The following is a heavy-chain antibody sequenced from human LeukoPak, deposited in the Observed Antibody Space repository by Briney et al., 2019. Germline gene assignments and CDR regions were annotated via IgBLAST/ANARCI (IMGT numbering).Heavy chain of an antibody. CDR3: ARAQTPKYSSSFPFFDY. CDR1: GFTFSSYG. V-gene: IGHV3-30*03. D-gene: IGHD6-13*01. CDR2: ISYDGSNK. Sequence: GGSLRLSCAASGFTFSSYGMHWVRQAPGKGLEWVAVISYDGSNKYYADSVKGRFTITRDNSKNTLYLQMNSLRAEDTAVYYCARAQTPKYSSSFPFFDYWGQGTLVTVSS. J-gene: IGHJ4*02.